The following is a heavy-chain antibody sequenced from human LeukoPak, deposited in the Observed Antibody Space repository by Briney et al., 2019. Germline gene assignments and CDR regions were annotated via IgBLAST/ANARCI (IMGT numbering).Heavy chain of an antibody. CDR1: GGTFSSYA. CDR2: IIPIIGVA. V-gene: IGHV1-69*04. CDR3: ARGSSTSGWFDP. Sequence: APVKVSCKASGGTFSSYAITWVRQAPGQGLEWMGRIIPIIGVANYAQKFQGRVTIIADKSTSTTYMELSSLRSEDTAVYYCARGSSTSGWFDPWGQGTLVTVSP. J-gene: IGHJ5*02. D-gene: IGHD2-2*01.